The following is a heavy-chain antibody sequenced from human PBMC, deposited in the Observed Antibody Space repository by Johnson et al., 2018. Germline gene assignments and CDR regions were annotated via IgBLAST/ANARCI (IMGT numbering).Heavy chain of an antibody. Sequence: EVQLVESGGGLVQXGGSLRLYCAASGFTFSKFGMSWVRQAPGKGLEWVSGISGNGVYTYYADSVKGRFTISRDNSKDLLYLQMNSLRAEDTAVYYCAKDRSSSWYGDYFDYWGQETLVTVSS. V-gene: IGHV3-23*04. J-gene: IGHJ4*02. CDR2: ISGNGVYT. CDR3: AKDRSSSWYGDYFDY. CDR1: GFTFSKFG. D-gene: IGHD6-13*01.